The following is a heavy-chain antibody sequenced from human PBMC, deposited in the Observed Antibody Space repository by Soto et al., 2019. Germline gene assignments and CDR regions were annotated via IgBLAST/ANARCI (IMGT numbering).Heavy chain of an antibody. V-gene: IGHV3-43*01. CDR2: ISWDGGST. Sequence: GGSLRLSCAASGFTFDDYTMHWVRQAPGKGLEWVSLISWDGGSTYYADSVKGRFTISRDNSKNSLYLQMNSLRTEDTALYYCSKDFWSGYYRNYYYYGMDVWGQGTMVTVSS. CDR3: SKDFWSGYYRNYYYYGMDV. D-gene: IGHD3-3*01. CDR1: GFTFDDYT. J-gene: IGHJ6*02.